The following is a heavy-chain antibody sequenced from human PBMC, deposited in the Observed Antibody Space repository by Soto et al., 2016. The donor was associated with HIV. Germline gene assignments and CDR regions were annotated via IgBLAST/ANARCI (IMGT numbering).Heavy chain of an antibody. J-gene: IGHJ3*02. CDR1: GPSFPTFH. CDR3: ARGSVLSAFDI. Sequence: QVQLVQSGPELKEPGASVKVSCKISGPSFPTFHIHWVREAPGQGLEWMGWISPMFDTTNYAQNFQGRVTITADESTSTAYMELNSLTFDDTAVYYCARGSVLSAFDIWGQGTLVIVSS. V-gene: IGHV1-69*13. CDR2: ISPMFDTT.